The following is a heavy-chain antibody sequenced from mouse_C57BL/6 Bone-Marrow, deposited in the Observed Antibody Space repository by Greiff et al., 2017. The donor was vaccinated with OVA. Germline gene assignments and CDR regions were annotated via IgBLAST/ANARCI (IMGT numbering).Heavy chain of an antibody. Sequence: QVQLQQPGAELVKPGASVKMSCKASGYTFTSYWITWVKQRPGQGLEWIGDIYPGSGSTNYHEKFKSKATLTVDTSSSTAYMQLSSLTSEDSAVYYCARRGTGEGYYAMDYWGQGTSVTVSS. CDR1: GYTFTSYW. J-gene: IGHJ4*01. V-gene: IGHV1-55*01. D-gene: IGHD4-1*01. CDR3: ARRGTGEGYYAMDY. CDR2: IYPGSGST.